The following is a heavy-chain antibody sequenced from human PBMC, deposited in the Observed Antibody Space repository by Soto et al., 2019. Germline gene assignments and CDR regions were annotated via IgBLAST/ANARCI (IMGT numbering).Heavy chain of an antibody. Sequence: GGSLRLSCAASGFTFSSYAMSWVRQAPGKGLEWVSAISGSGGSTYYADSVKGRFTISRDNSKNTLYLQMNSLRAEDTAVYYCAIHGYYYGSGTVRRHYYYYMDVWGKGTTVTVSS. CDR3: AIHGYYYGSGTVRRHYYYYMDV. V-gene: IGHV3-23*01. J-gene: IGHJ6*03. D-gene: IGHD3-10*01. CDR2: ISGSGGST. CDR1: GFTFSSYA.